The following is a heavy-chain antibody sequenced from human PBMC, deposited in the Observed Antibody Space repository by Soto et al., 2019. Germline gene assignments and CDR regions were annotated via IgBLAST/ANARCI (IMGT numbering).Heavy chain of an antibody. CDR2: ISYSWRT. D-gene: IGHD3-10*01. CDR3: ARSLACYYGSGSYDPFDY. Sequence: SQTRSLGRTVTGGSISGYYCRWIRHPAGKGLGWIGFISYSWRTNASPSLKRRVTISVDTSKNQFSLKLISVTAADTAVYYCARSLACYYGSGSYDPFDYWGQGALVTVS. V-gene: IGHV4-59*01. CDR1: GGSISGYY. J-gene: IGHJ4*02.